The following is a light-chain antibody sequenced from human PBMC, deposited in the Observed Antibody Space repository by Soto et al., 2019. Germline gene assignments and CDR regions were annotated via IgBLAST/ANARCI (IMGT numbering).Light chain of an antibody. Sequence: QSVLTQPASVSGSPGQSITISCTVTGSDVRTYNLVSWYQQHPGKVHKLIIYEASKRPSGVSNRFSGSQPGNTASLTVSGLQAEDEADYYCCSYAGDKTYVFGSGTKVTVL. J-gene: IGLJ1*01. CDR3: CSYAGDKTYV. CDR2: EAS. V-gene: IGLV2-23*01. CDR1: GSDVRTYNL.